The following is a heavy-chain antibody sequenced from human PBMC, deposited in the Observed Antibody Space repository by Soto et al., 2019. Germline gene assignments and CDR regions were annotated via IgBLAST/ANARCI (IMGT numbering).Heavy chain of an antibody. D-gene: IGHD3-22*01. J-gene: IGHJ3*02. CDR3: EAALYYYDSSGYYEVAFDI. CDR1: GFTFTSSA. CDR2: IVVGSGNT. Sequence: QRQLVQSGPEVKKPGTSVKVSCKASGFTFTSSAVQWVRQARGQRLEWIGWIVVGSGNTNYAQKFQERVTITRDMSTSTAYMELSSLRSEDTAVYYCEAALYYYDSSGYYEVAFDIWGQGTMVTVSS. V-gene: IGHV1-58*01.